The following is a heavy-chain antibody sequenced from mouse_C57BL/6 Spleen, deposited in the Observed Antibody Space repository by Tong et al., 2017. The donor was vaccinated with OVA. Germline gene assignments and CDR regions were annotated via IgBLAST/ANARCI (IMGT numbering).Heavy chain of an antibody. Sequence: EVQLQESGPELVKPGASVKIPCKASGYTFTDYNMDWVKQSHGKSLEWIGDINPNNGGTIYNQKFKGKATLTVDKSSSTAYMELRSLTSEDTAVYYCARRDYDGYFPSMDYWGQGTSVTVSS. V-gene: IGHV1-18*01. J-gene: IGHJ4*01. D-gene: IGHD2-3*01. CDR3: ARRDYDGYFPSMDY. CDR2: INPNNGGT. CDR1: GYTFTDYN.